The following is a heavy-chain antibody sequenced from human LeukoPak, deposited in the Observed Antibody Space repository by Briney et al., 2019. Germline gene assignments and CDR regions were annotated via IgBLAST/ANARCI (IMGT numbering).Heavy chain of an antibody. V-gene: IGHV1-18*01. CDR1: GYTFTSSG. CDR3: ARIGDYRSSDAFDV. D-gene: IGHD6-13*01. J-gene: IGHJ3*01. Sequence: ASVKVSCKASGYTFTSSGISWVRQAPGQGLEWMGWISAYNGDTNYAQKVQGRVTMTTDTSTSTAYMELRSLRSDDTAVYYCARIGDYRSSDAFDVWGQGTLVTVSS. CDR2: ISAYNGDT.